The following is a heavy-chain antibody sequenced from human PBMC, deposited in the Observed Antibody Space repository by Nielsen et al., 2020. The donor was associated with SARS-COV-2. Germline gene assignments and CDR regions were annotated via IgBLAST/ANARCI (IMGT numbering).Heavy chain of an antibody. CDR1: GHSIRSDYY. CDR2: IFYRGNT. V-gene: IGHV4-59*01. J-gene: IGHJ6*04. Sequence: SETLSLTCSVSGHSIRSDYYWGWIRQPPGKGLEWIGYIFYRGNTNYKPSLKSRVTISVDTSKNQFSLKVNSVTAADTAVYYCARDLGYSYADVWGTGTTVTVSS. CDR3: ARDLGYSYADV. D-gene: IGHD5-18*01.